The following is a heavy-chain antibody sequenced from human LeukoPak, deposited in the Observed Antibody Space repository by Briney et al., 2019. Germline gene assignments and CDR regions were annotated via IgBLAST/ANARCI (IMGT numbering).Heavy chain of an antibody. Sequence: GGSLRLSCAASGFAFSSYAMHWVRQAPGKGLEWVAAVSYDGRNTYYADSVKGRFTFSRDNSKNMVYLQMNSLRPEDTAVYYCAGSSGSYNGYWGQGTLVTVSS. CDR3: AGSSGSYNGY. V-gene: IGHV3-30-3*01. CDR2: VSYDGRNT. J-gene: IGHJ1*01. D-gene: IGHD1-26*01. CDR1: GFAFSSYA.